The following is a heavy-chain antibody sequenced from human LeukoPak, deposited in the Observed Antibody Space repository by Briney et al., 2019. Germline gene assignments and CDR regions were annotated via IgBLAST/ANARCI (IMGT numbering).Heavy chain of an antibody. CDR2: ISGSGGST. J-gene: IGHJ4*02. Sequence: GGSLRLSCAASGFTFSSYAMSWVRQAPGKGLEWVSAISGSGGSTYYADSVKGRFTISRDNSKNTLYLQMNSLRAEDTAVYYSAKDLEYSRWLVKNYFDYWGQGTLVTVSS. CDR3: AKDLEYSRWLVKNYFDY. CDR1: GFTFSSYA. V-gene: IGHV3-23*01. D-gene: IGHD6-19*01.